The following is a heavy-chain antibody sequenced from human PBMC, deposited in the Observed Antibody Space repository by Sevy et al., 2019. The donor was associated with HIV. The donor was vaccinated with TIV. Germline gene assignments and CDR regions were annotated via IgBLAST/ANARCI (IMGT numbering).Heavy chain of an antibody. Sequence: ASVKVSCKASGYTFTAYYMHWVRQAPGQGLEWMGRINPNSGGTNYAQKFQGRVTMTRDTSISTAYMELSRLRSDDTAVYYCAREPTMAWSTFGDYWGQGTLVTVSS. CDR3: AREPTMAWSTFGDY. CDR1: GYTFTAYY. J-gene: IGHJ4*02. V-gene: IGHV1-2*06. D-gene: IGHD3-10*01. CDR2: INPNSGGT.